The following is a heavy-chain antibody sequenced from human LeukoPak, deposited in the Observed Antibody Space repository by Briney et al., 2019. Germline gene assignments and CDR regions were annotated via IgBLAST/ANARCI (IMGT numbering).Heavy chain of an antibody. J-gene: IGHJ4*02. CDR1: GFTFNTYA. CDR2: TSHDGGKK. Sequence: PGGSLRLSCEASGFTFNTYAMHWVRQAAGKGLEWVAVTSHDGGKKYYADSVKGRFSISRDNSKNTLYLQMSSLRAEDAAVYYCATEGSFDYWGQGTLVTVSS. CDR3: ATEGSFDY. V-gene: IGHV3-30*03.